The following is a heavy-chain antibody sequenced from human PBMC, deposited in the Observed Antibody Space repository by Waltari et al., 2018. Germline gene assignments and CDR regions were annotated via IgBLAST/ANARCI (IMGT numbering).Heavy chain of an antibody. J-gene: IGHJ5*02. Sequence: EVQLVESGGDLVQPGGSLRLSCAASGFSFSRSWMTWVCQTPGKGLEWVGNIQQNGSEKWYADSVKGRFTISRDNAMNLVYLQMNSLRVEDTAVYYCARDLVATPPWGQGTLVTVSS. V-gene: IGHV3-7*01. CDR3: ARDLVATPP. CDR2: IQQNGSEK. CDR1: GFSFSRSW. D-gene: IGHD2-21*02.